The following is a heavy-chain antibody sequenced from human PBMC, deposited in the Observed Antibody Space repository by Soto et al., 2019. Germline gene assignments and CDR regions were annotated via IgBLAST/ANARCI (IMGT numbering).Heavy chain of an antibody. CDR3: ARGPLEIVVVPAEGMDV. Sequence: VKVSCKASGGTFSSYGISWVRQAPGQGLEWMGGIIPIFGSATYAQKFQGRVTITADESRRTVYMELSSLRSDDTAMYYCARGPLEIVVVPAEGMDVWGQGTTVTVSS. V-gene: IGHV1-69*13. J-gene: IGHJ6*02. D-gene: IGHD2-2*01. CDR1: GGTFSSYG. CDR2: IIPIFGSA.